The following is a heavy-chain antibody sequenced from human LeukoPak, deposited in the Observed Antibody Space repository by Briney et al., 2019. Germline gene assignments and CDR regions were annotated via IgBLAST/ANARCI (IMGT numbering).Heavy chain of an antibody. Sequence: SETLSLTCIVSGGSISSYYWSWIRQPPGKGLEWIGYIYYSGSTNYNPSLKSRVTISVDTSKNQFSLKLSSVTAADTAVYYCARQYCSSTSCYYFDYWGQGTLVTVSS. CDR2: IYYSGST. V-gene: IGHV4-59*08. J-gene: IGHJ4*02. CDR3: ARQYCSSTSCYYFDY. CDR1: GGSISSYY. D-gene: IGHD2-2*01.